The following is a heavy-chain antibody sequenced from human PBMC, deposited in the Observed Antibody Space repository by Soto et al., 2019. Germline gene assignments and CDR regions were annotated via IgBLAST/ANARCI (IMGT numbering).Heavy chain of an antibody. CDR2: ISYDVNNK. J-gene: IGHJ4*02. D-gene: IGHD5-18*01. CDR1: GFTFSSYA. Sequence: QVQLVESGGGVVQPGRSLRLSCAASGFTFSSYAMHWVRQAPGKGLEWVAVISYDVNNKYYADSVKGRFTISRDNSKSTLYLQMNSLGPEDTPLYFCGSARGYSTFQYGFQFDYWGPGSVVTVPS. V-gene: IGHV3-30-3*01. CDR3: GSARGYSTFQYGFQFDY.